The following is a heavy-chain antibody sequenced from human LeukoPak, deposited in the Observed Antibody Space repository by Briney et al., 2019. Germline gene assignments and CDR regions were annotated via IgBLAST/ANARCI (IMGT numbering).Heavy chain of an antibody. CDR3: LGSNIASI. J-gene: IGHJ4*02. CDR2: ISWNSGSI. D-gene: IGHD6-13*01. Sequence: PGGSLRLSCETSGFTFSKHALNWVRQAPGKGLEWVSGISWNSGSIGYADSVKGRFTISRDNAKNSLYLQMNSLRAEDTAVYYCLGSNIASIWGQGTLVTVSS. V-gene: IGHV3-9*01. CDR1: GFTFSKHA.